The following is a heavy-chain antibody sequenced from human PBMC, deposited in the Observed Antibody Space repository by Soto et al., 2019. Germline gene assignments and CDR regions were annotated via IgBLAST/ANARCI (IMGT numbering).Heavy chain of an antibody. CDR3: RITMVRSFDY. CDR2: ISGSGGST. D-gene: IGHD3-10*01. CDR1: GFTFSSYA. V-gene: IGHV3-23*01. Sequence: EVQLLESGGGLVQPGGSLRLSCAASGFTFSSYAMSWVRQAPGKGLEWVSAISGSGGSTYYADSMKGRFTISRDNSKNTLYLQMNSLRAEDTAVYYCRITMVRSFDYWGQGTLVTVSS. J-gene: IGHJ4*02.